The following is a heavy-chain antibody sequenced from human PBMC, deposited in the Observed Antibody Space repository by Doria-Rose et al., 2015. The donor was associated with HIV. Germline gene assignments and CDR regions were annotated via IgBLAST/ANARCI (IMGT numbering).Heavy chain of an antibody. Sequence: QITLKEFGPVLVKPTETLTLTCTVSGVSLSSPGMGVSWIRQPPGKALEWLAHIFSDDERSYKTSLKSGLTISRGTSKSQVVLTMTDMDPVDTATYYCARIKSSRWYHKYYFDFWGQGTLVIVSA. CDR3: ARIKSSRWYHKYYFDF. D-gene: IGHD6-13*01. CDR2: IFSDDER. CDR1: GVSLSSPGMG. V-gene: IGHV2-26*01. J-gene: IGHJ4*02.